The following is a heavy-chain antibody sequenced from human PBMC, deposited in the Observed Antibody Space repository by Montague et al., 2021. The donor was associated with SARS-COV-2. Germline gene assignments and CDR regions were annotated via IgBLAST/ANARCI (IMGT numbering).Heavy chain of an antibody. Sequence: SLRLSCAASGFTFSSYSMNWVRQAPGKGLKWVSSISSSSSYIYYADSVKGRFTISRDNAKNSLYLQMNSLRAEDTAVYYCARDPLDYGLWSSGSYYNAYYYYYGMDVWGQGTLVIVSS. V-gene: IGHV3-21*01. J-gene: IGHJ6*02. CDR1: GFTFSSYS. CDR2: ISSSSSYI. D-gene: IGHD3-10*01. CDR3: ARDPLDYGLWSSGSYYNAYYYYYGMDV.